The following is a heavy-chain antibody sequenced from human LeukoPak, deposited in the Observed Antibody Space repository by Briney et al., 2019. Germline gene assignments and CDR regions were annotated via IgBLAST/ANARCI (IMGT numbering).Heavy chain of an antibody. Sequence: PSETLSLTCTVSGGSISSSSYYWGWIRQPPGKWLEWIGSIYYSGSTYYNPSLKSRVTISVDTSKNQFSLKLSSVTAADTAVYYCASEGGVAYSSSWYTYNWFDPWGQGTLVTVSS. CDR3: ASEGGVAYSSSWYTYNWFDP. V-gene: IGHV4-39*01. CDR1: GGSISSSSYY. CDR2: IYYSGST. J-gene: IGHJ5*02. D-gene: IGHD6-13*01.